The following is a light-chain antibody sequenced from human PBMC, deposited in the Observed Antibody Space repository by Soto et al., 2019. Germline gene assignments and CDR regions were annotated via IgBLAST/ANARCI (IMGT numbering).Light chain of an antibody. CDR3: HQYGSSPLT. Sequence: EIVLTQSPGTLSLSPGERATLSCRASHSVTSSYLAWYQQKPGQAPRLLIYGASSRATGIPDRFSCGGSGTDFTLTISRLEPEDLAMYYCHQYGSSPLTFGGGTKVEIK. J-gene: IGKJ4*01. CDR1: HSVTSSY. CDR2: GAS. V-gene: IGKV3-20*01.